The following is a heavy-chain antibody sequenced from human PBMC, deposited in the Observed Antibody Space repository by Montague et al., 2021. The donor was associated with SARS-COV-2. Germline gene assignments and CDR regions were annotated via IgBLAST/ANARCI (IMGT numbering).Heavy chain of an antibody. CDR1: GASVASGNFY. Sequence: ETLSLTCTVSGASVASGNFYWSWIRQPPGKGLEWIGYMYYTGHTNYNPSLESRVTMPVDPSKNQFSLTLTSVTAADAAVYYCARSRANVPSRPGFDYWGQGALVTVSS. CDR3: ARSRANVPSRPGFDY. D-gene: IGHD6-6*01. J-gene: IGHJ4*02. CDR2: MYYTGHT. V-gene: IGHV4-61*01.